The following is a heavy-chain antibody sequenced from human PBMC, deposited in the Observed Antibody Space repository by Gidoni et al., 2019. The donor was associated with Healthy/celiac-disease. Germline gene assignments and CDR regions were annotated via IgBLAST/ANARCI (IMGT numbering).Heavy chain of an antibody. D-gene: IGHD6-19*01. V-gene: IGHV3-21*01. Sequence: EVQLVESGGGLVKPGGSLRLSCAASGFTFSSYSMNWVRQAPGKGLEWVSSISSSSSYIYYADSVKGRFTISRDNAKNSLYLQMNSLRAEDTAVYYCAREVGGWYEFDYWGQGTLVTVSS. CDR2: ISSSSSYI. CDR3: AREVGGWYEFDY. J-gene: IGHJ4*02. CDR1: GFTFSSYS.